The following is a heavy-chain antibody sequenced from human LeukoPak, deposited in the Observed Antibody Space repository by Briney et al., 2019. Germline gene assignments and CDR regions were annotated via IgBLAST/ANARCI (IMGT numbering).Heavy chain of an antibody. V-gene: IGHV4-61*02. Sequence: PSQTLSLTCTVSGGSISSGSYYWSWIRQPAGKGLEWIGRIYTSGSTNYNPPLKSRVTISVDTSKNQFSLKLSSVTAADTAVYYCARQTGSGLFILPGGQGTLVTVSS. CDR2: IYTSGST. CDR1: GGSISSGSYY. CDR3: ARQTGSGLFILP. D-gene: IGHD3/OR15-3a*01. J-gene: IGHJ4*02.